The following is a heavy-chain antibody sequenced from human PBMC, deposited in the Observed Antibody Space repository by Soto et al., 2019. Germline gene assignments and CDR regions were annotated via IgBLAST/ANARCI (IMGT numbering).Heavy chain of an antibody. J-gene: IGHJ6*02. V-gene: IGHV3-33*01. Sequence: QVQVVESGGGVVQPGRSLRLSCAASGFTFSSYGMHWVRQAPGKGLEWVAVIWYDGSNKYYADSVKGRFTISRDNSKNTLYLQMNSLRAEDTAVYYCARDRGRSVDTAMVRLYYGMDAWVQGTTVTVSS. D-gene: IGHD5-18*01. CDR1: GFTFSSYG. CDR2: IWYDGSNK. CDR3: ARDRGRSVDTAMVRLYYGMDA.